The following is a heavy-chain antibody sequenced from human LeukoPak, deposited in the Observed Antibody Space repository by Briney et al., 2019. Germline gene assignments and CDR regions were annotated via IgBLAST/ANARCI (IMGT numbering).Heavy chain of an antibody. J-gene: IGHJ4*02. CDR3: ARDSRRSGYY. Sequence: PGRSLRLSRVASGFTFGSHGMHWVRQAPGKGPEWISYISSSGDTIYYADSVKGRFTISRDNAKSSLYLQMNSLRADDTAVYYCARDSRRSGYYWGQGTLVTVSS. D-gene: IGHD3-10*01. V-gene: IGHV3-48*04. CDR2: ISSSGDTI. CDR1: GFTFGSHG.